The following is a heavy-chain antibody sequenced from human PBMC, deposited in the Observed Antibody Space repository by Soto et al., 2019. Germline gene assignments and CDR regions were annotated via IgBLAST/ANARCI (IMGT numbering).Heavy chain of an antibody. CDR2: INHSGST. J-gene: IGHJ6*03. D-gene: IGHD3-3*01. CDR1: GGSFSGYY. CDR3: ARRPAHYDFWSGYYGYYYYLDV. Sequence: QVQLHQWGAGLLKPSETLSLTCAVYGGSFSGYYWIWIRQPPGKGLEWIGEINHSGSTNYNPSLKSRVTISVDTSKTQFSLKLPSVTDADTAVYYCARRPAHYDFWSGYYGYYYYLDVWGKGTTVTVSS. V-gene: IGHV4-34*01.